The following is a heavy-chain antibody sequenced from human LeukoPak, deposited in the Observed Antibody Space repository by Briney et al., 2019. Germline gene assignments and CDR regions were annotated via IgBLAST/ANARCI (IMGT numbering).Heavy chain of an antibody. CDR1: GGSFSGYY. D-gene: IGHD2-2*01. CDR3: ARALGYCSSTSCGDYYMDV. J-gene: IGHJ6*03. V-gene: IGHV4-34*01. Sequence: SETLSLTCAVYGGSFSGYYWSWIRQPPGKGLEGIGEINHSGSTNYNPPLKSRVTISVDTSKNQFSLKLSSVTAADTAVYYCARALGYCSSTSCGDYYMDVWGKGTTVTVSS. CDR2: INHSGST.